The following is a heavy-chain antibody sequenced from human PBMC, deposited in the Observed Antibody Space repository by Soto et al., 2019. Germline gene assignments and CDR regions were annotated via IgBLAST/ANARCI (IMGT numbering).Heavy chain of an antibody. V-gene: IGHV3-23*01. D-gene: IGHD2-8*01. CDR1: GFTFSSYA. CDR3: AKVVPRQDIVLMVYAYYYYYGMDV. Sequence: GGSLRLSCAASGFTFSSYAMSWVRQAPGKGLEWVSAISGSGGSTYYADSEKGRFTISRDNSKNTLYLQKNSLSAEDTAVYYCAKVVPRQDIVLMVYAYYYYYGMDVWGQGTTVTVSS. J-gene: IGHJ6*02. CDR2: ISGSGGST.